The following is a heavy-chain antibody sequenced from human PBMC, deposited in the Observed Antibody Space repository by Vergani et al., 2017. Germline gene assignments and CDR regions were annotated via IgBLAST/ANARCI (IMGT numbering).Heavy chain of an antibody. CDR2: IIPIFGTA. Sequence: QVQLVQSGAEVKKPGSSVKVSCKASGGTFSSYAISWVRQAPGQGLEWMGGIIPIFGTANYAQKFQGRVTITAYESTSTAYMELSSLRSEDTAVYYCARDVGTRGYSYGHYYYYYMDVWGKGTTVTVS. V-gene: IGHV1-69*01. CDR3: ARDVGTRGYSYGHYYYYYMDV. D-gene: IGHD5-18*01. J-gene: IGHJ6*03. CDR1: GGTFSSYA.